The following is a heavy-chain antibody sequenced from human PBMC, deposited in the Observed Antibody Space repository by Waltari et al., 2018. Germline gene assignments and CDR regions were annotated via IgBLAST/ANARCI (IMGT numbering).Heavy chain of an antibody. Sequence: EVQLVESGGGLVQPGGSLRLSCAASGFTFSSYAMSWVRQAPGKGLGWVSAISGSGGSTYYADSVKGRFTISRDNSKNTLYLQMNSLRAEDTAVYYCAKDRLRGRYIVVVVAATKDYWGQGTLVTVSS. CDR2: ISGSGGST. D-gene: IGHD2-15*01. CDR3: AKDRLRGRYIVVVVAATKDY. CDR1: GFTFSSYA. J-gene: IGHJ4*02. V-gene: IGHV3-23*04.